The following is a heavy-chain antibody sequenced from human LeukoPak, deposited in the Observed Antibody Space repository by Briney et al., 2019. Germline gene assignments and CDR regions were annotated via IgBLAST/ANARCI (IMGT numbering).Heavy chain of an antibody. D-gene: IGHD3-22*01. Sequence: SETPSLTCTVSGYSISSGYYWGWIRQPPGKGLEWIGSIYHSGSTYYNPSLKSRVTISVDTSKNQFSLKLSSVTAADTAVYYCGYYDSSGYSYYFDYWGQGTLVTVSS. CDR3: GYYDSSGYSYYFDY. CDR2: IYHSGST. V-gene: IGHV4-38-2*02. CDR1: GYSISSGYY. J-gene: IGHJ4*02.